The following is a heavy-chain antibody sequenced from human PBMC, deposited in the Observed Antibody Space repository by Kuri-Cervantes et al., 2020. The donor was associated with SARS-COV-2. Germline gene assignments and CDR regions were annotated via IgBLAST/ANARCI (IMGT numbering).Heavy chain of an antibody. CDR2: INHSGST. Sequence: SETLSLTCAVYGGSFSGYYWSWIRQPPGKGLEWIGEINHSGSTNYNPSLKSRVTISVDTSKNQFSLKLSAVTASDTAVYYCARGRSPGYWGQGTLVTVSS. J-gene: IGHJ4*02. CDR3: ARGRSPGY. V-gene: IGHV4-34*01. CDR1: GGSFSGYY.